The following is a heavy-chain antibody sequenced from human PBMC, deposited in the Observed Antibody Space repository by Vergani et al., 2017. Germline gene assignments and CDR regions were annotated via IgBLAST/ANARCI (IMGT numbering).Heavy chain of an antibody. D-gene: IGHD6-13*01. V-gene: IGHV3-9*01. CDR1: GFTFDDYA. Sequence: EVQLVESGGGLVQPGRSLRLSCAASGFTFDDYAMHWVRQAPGKGLEWVSGISWNSGSIGYADSVKGRFTISRDNAKNSLYLQMNSLRAEDTALYYCAKAPAAGRRLSYFDYWGQGTLVTVSS. CDR3: AKAPAAGRRLSYFDY. CDR2: ISWNSGSI. J-gene: IGHJ4*02.